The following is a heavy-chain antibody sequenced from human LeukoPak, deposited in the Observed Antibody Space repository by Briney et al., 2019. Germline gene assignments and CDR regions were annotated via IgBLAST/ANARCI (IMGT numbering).Heavy chain of an antibody. D-gene: IGHD3-3*01. CDR3: ARARGDFWSGYAHPDAFDI. J-gene: IGHJ3*02. CDR1: GFTFDDYG. CDR2: INWNGGST. Sequence: RSGGSLRLSCAASGFTFDDYGMSWVRQAPGKGLEWVSGINWNGGSTGYGDSVKGRFTTSRDNAKNSLYLQMNSLRAEDTALYYCARARGDFWSGYAHPDAFDIWGQGTMVTVSS. V-gene: IGHV3-20*04.